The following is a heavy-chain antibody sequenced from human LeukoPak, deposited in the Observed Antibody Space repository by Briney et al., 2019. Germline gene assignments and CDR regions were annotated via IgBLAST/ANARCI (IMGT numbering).Heavy chain of an antibody. J-gene: IGHJ3*01. V-gene: IGHV4-61*01. CDR2: IYYSGST. Sequence: PSETLSLTCTVSGGSVCSGSSYWSWIRQPPGKGLEWIGYIYYSGSTNYNPSLKSRVTISVDTSKNLFSLKLSSVTAADTAVYYCARYSGSYFDAFDFWGQGTMVTVSP. D-gene: IGHD1-26*01. CDR1: GGSVCSGSSY. CDR3: ARYSGSYFDAFDF.